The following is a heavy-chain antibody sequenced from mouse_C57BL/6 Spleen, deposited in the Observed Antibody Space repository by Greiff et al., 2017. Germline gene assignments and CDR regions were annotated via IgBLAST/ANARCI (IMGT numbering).Heavy chain of an antibody. V-gene: IGHV1-18*01. CDR3: ARSKDYDGLLYYFDY. D-gene: IGHD2-4*01. CDR1: GYTFTDYN. CDR2: INPNNGGT. J-gene: IGHJ2*01. Sequence: EVQLQQSGPELVKPGASVKIPCKASGYTFTDYNMDWVKQSHGKSLEWIGDINPNNGGTTYNQKFKGKATLTVDKSSSTAYMELRSLTSEDTAVYYCARSKDYDGLLYYFDYWGQGTTLTVSS.